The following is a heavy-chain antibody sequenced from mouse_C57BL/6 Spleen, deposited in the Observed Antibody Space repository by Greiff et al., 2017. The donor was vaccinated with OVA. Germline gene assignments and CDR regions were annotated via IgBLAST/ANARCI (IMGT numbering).Heavy chain of an antibody. D-gene: IGHD1-1*01. CDR1: GYAFSSSW. Sequence: VQLQQSGPELVKPGASVKISCKASGYAFSSSWMNWVKQRPGKGLEWIGRIYPGDGDTNYNGKFKGKATLTADKSSSTAYMQLSSLTSEDSAVYFCARREGYYYGSSYDYFDYWGQGTTLTVSS. J-gene: IGHJ2*01. V-gene: IGHV1-82*01. CDR2: IYPGDGDT. CDR3: ARREGYYYGSSYDYFDY.